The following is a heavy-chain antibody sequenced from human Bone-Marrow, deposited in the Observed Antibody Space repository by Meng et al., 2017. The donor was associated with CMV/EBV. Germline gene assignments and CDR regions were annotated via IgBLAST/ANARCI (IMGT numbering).Heavy chain of an antibody. V-gene: IGHV3-7*01. CDR3: ARVPVDFWSGYIPAYYFDY. Sequence: GESLKISCTASGFTFSTYWMSWVRQTPGKGLEWVANIKKDGSEKYDVDSVKGRFTFSRDNAKNSLYLQMNSLRAEDTAVYYCARVPVDFWSGYIPAYYFDYWGQGTLVTVSS. D-gene: IGHD3-3*01. CDR1: GFTFSTYW. J-gene: IGHJ4*02. CDR2: IKKDGSEK.